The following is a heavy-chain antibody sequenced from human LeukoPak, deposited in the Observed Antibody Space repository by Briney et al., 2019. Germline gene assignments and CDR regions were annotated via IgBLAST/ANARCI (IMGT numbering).Heavy chain of an antibody. CDR3: AREGGTTVKITFDY. CDR1: GFTLSSYE. D-gene: IGHD4-17*01. J-gene: IGHJ4*02. V-gene: IGHV3-48*03. CDR2: ISSSGSTI. Sequence: LPGGSLRLSCAASGFTLSSYEMNSVRQAPGKGLEWVSYISSSGSTIYYADSVKGRFTISRDNAKNSLYLQMNSLRDEDTAVYYCAREGGTTVKITFDYWGQGTLVTVSS.